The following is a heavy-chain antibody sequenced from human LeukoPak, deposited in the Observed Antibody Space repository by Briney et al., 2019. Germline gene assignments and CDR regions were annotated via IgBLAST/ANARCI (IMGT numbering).Heavy chain of an antibody. CDR1: GFTFSSYA. J-gene: IGHJ4*02. CDR3: AKMDWNDHYFDF. Sequence: GGSLRLSCAASGFTFSSYAMSWVRQAPGKGLEWVSAISGSGGNTYYADSVKGRFTTPRDNSKNTLYLQMNTLRAEDTAVYYCAKMDWNDHYFDFWGQGTLVAVSS. CDR2: ISGSGGNT. V-gene: IGHV3-23*01. D-gene: IGHD1-1*01.